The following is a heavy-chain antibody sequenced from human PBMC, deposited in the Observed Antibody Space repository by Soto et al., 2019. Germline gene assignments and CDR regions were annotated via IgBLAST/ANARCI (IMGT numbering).Heavy chain of an antibody. V-gene: IGHV3-23*01. CDR1: GFSFSGYA. D-gene: IGHD3-16*01. CDR2: VAGSHDTA. CDR3: AKSDEYVDTYYREYFHH. J-gene: IGHJ1*01. Sequence: EVQLLESGGGLAQPGESLRLSCAASGFSFSGYAMSWVRQVPGKGLEWVAAVAGSHDTALYADSVKGRFSISRDKSKNTLFLQMNSMTVEDTAIYYCAKSDEYVDTYYREYFHHWGQGTLVTVSS.